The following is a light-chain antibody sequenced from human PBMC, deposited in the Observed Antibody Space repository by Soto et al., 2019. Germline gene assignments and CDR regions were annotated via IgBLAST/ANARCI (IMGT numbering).Light chain of an antibody. CDR3: QQRSNWHPGFKT. Sequence: EIVLTQSPATLSLSPGERATLSCRASQSVSSYLAWYQQKPGQAPRLLIYDASNRATGIPARFSGSGSGTDFTLTNSSLEPEDFAVYYCQQRSNWHPGFKTFGQGTRLEIK. CDR1: QSVSSY. J-gene: IGKJ5*01. CDR2: DAS. V-gene: IGKV3-11*01.